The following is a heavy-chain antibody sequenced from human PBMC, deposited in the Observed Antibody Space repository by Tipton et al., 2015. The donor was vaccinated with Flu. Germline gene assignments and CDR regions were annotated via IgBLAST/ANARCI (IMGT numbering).Heavy chain of an antibody. Sequence: SLRLSCAASGFTFSSYAMSWVRQAPGKGLEWVSAISGSGGSTYYADSVKGRFAISRDNSKNTLYLQMNSLRAEDTAVYYCAKDGITMIVVAEDYWGQGTLVTVSS. CDR3: AKDGITMIVVAEDY. J-gene: IGHJ4*02. CDR1: GFTFSSYA. D-gene: IGHD3-22*01. V-gene: IGHV3-23*01. CDR2: ISGSGGST.